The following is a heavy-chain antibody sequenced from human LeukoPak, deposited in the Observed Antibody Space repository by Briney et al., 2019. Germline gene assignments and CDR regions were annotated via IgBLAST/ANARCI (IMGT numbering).Heavy chain of an antibody. D-gene: IGHD6-13*01. CDR3: AREAEWASSWVDY. CDR1: GFSITTDYY. Sequence: SETLSLTCTVSGFSITTDYYWAWIRQPPGKGLEWIGTIFRIGSTYYNPSLKSRVTISVDTSKNQFSLKLSSVTAADTAVYFCAREAEWASSWVDYWGQGTLVTVSS. J-gene: IGHJ4*02. CDR2: IFRIGST. V-gene: IGHV4-38-2*02.